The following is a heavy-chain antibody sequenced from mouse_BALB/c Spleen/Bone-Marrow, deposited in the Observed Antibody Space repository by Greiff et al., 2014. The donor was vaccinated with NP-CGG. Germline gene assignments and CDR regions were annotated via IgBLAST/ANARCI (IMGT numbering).Heavy chain of an antibody. D-gene: IGHD1-1*01. Sequence: DVKLVESGGGLVKPGGSLKLSCAASGFTFSSYAMSWVRQTPEKRLEWVATISSGGNYTYYPDSVKGRFTISRDNAKNTLYLQMSSLRSEDTAMYYCARYYGSSYDYWGQGTTLTVSS. CDR3: ARYYGSSYDY. J-gene: IGHJ2*01. CDR1: GFTFSSYA. CDR2: ISSGGNYT. V-gene: IGHV5-9-3*01.